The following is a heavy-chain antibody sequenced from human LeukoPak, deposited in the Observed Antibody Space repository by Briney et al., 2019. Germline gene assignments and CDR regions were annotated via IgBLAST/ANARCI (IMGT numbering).Heavy chain of an antibody. CDR1: GFTFSSYW. CDR2: IKGDGSST. CDR3: ARDGTPVVPFDY. D-gene: IGHD4-23*01. V-gene: IGHV3-74*01. J-gene: IGHJ4*02. Sequence: GGSLRLSCAASGFTFSSYWMHWVRQAPGKGLVWVSRIKGDGSSTLYADSVKGRFTISRDNTKNTLYLQMNSLRVQDTAVYYCARDGTPVVPFDYGPQGPLVSVPS.